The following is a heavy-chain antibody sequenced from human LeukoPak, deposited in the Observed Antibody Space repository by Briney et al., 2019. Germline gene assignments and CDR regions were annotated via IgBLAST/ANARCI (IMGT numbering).Heavy chain of an antibody. V-gene: IGHV3-11*06. CDR3: ARRAMVRGVMNAFDI. J-gene: IGHJ3*02. D-gene: IGHD3-10*01. CDR2: ISSSSSYT. Sequence: TGGSLRLSCAASGFTFSDYYMSWIRQAPGKGLEWVSYISSSSSYTNYADSVKGRFTISRDNAKNSLYLQMNSLRAEDTAVYYCARRAMVRGVMNAFDIWGQGTMVTVSS. CDR1: GFTFSDYY.